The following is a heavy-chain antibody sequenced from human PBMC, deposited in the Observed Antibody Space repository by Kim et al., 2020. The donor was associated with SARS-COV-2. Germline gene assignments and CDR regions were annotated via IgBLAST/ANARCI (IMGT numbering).Heavy chain of an antibody. V-gene: IGHV1-69*13. CDR1: GGTFSSYA. D-gene: IGHD3-22*01. CDR3: ARDLDDSSGFVGYFDY. J-gene: IGHJ4*02. Sequence: SVKVSCKASGGTFSSYAISWVRQAPGQGLEWMGGIIPIFGTANYAQKFQGRVTITADESTSTAYMELSSLRSEDTAVYYCARDLDDSSGFVGYFDYWGQGTLVTVSS. CDR2: IIPIFGTA.